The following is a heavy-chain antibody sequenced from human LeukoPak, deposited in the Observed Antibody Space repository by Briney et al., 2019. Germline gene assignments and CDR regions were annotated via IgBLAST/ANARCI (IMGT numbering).Heavy chain of an antibody. V-gene: IGHV4-39*01. CDR1: GGSISSSSYY. CDR2: IYYSGST. CDR3: ARLKYSYGSVQIDY. Sequence: SETLSLTCTVSGGSISSSSYYWGWIRQPPGKGLEWIGSIYYSGSTYYNPSLKSRVTISVDTSKNQFSLKLSSVTAADTAVYYCARLKYSYGSVQIDYWGQGTLVTVSS. J-gene: IGHJ4*02. D-gene: IGHD5-18*01.